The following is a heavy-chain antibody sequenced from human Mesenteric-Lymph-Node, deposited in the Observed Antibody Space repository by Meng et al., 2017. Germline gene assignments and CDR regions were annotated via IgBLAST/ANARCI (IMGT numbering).Heavy chain of an antibody. J-gene: IGHJ5*02. CDR1: GGSISSGGYY. CDR3: ARLRAPGIAAAGTPLGWFDP. CDR2: IYYSGST. D-gene: IGHD6-13*01. V-gene: IGHV4-31*01. Sequence: LRLSCTVSGGSISSGGYYWSWIRQHPGKGLEWIGYIYYSGSTYYNPSLKSLVTISVDTSKNQFSLELSSVTAADTAVYYCARLRAPGIAAAGTPLGWFDPWGQGTLVTVSS.